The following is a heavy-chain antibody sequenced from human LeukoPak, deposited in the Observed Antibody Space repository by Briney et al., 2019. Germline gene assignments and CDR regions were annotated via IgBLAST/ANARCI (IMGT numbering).Heavy chain of an antibody. CDR2: ISYDGSNK. Sequence: QPGRSLRLSCAASGFTFSSYAMHWVRQAPGKGLEWVAVISYDGSNKYYADSVKGRFTISRDNSKNTLYLQMNSLRAEDTAVYYCARGSWRSHRGSYYGMDVWGQGTTVTVSS. D-gene: IGHD3-16*01. CDR1: GFTFSSYA. J-gene: IGHJ6*02. CDR3: ARGSWRSHRGSYYGMDV. V-gene: IGHV3-30-3*01.